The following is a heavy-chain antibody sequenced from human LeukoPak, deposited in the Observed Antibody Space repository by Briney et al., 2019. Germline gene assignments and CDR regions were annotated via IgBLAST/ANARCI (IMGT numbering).Heavy chain of an antibody. CDR3: ARERRIAAAGTGYYYYMDV. Sequence: GASVNVSCTASGYTFTSYYMHWVRQAPGQGLEWMGIINPSGGSTSYAQKFQGRVTMTRDMSTSTVYMELSSLRSEDTAVYYCARERRIAAAGTGYYYYMDVWGKGTTVTVSS. CDR2: INPSGGST. CDR1: GYTFTSYY. J-gene: IGHJ6*03. V-gene: IGHV1-46*01. D-gene: IGHD6-13*01.